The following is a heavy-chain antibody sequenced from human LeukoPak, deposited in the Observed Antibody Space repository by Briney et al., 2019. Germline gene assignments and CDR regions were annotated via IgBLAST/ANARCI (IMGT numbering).Heavy chain of an antibody. Sequence: PGGSLRLSCAASGFTFSNYWMSWVRQAPGKGLEWVANIEQDGGEKYYVDSVKGRFTISRDNAKNSLYLQMNSLRAEDTAVYYCAREARADLYYYYYYGMDVWGQGTTVTVSS. CDR1: GFTFSNYW. CDR2: IEQDGGEK. V-gene: IGHV3-7*01. J-gene: IGHJ6*02. CDR3: AREARADLYYYYYYGMDV.